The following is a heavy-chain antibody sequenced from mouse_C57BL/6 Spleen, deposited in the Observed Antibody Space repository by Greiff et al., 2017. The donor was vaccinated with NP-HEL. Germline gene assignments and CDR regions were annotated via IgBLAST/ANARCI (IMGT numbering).Heavy chain of an antibody. V-gene: IGHV1-52*01. CDR3: ASSSYYGNYGGDYYAMDY. D-gene: IGHD2-10*01. Sequence: VQLQQPGAELVRPGSSVKLSCKASGYTFTSYWMHWVKQRPIQGLEWIGNIDPSDSETHYNQKFKDKATLTVDKSSSTAYMQLSSLTSEDSAVYYCASSSYYGNYGGDYYAMDYWGQGTSVTVSS. CDR1: GYTFTSYW. J-gene: IGHJ4*01. CDR2: IDPSDSET.